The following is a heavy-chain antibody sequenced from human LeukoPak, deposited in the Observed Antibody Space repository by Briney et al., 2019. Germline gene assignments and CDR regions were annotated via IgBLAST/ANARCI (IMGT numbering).Heavy chain of an antibody. D-gene: IGHD6-13*01. J-gene: IGHJ4*02. CDR2: ISWNSGSI. Sequence: GRSLRLSCAASGFTFDDYAMHWVRQAPGKGLEWVSGISWNSGSIGYADSVKGRFTISRDNAKNSLYLQMNSLRAEDTALYYCAKDLAAAGSLFDYWGQGTLVTVSS. CDR1: GFTFDDYA. V-gene: IGHV3-9*01. CDR3: AKDLAAAGSLFDY.